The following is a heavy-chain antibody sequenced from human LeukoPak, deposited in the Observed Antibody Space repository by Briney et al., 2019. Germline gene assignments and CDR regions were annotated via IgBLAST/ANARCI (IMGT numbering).Heavy chain of an antibody. CDR1: GYRFTNYW. CDR2: IYPGDSDT. V-gene: IGHV5-51*01. J-gene: IGHJ4*02. D-gene: IGHD4-17*01. CDR3: ARGGVTTVTQFDY. Sequence: GESLKISCKGSGYRFTNYWIGWVRQMPGKGLEWMGIIYPGDSDTRYSPSFQGQVTISADKSISTAYLQWSSLKASDTAMYYCARGGVTTVTQFDYWGQGTLVTVSS.